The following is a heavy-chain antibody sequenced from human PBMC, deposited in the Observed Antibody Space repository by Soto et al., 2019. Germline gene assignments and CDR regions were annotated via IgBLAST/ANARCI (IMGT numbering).Heavy chain of an antibody. J-gene: IGHJ4*02. CDR2: INPNSGGT. CDR3: ATGNYDYVWGSYRPLLYSSDY. CDR1: GYTFTGYY. Sequence: ASVKVSCKASGYTFTGYYMHWVRQAPGQGLEWMGWINPNSGGTNYAQKFQGRVTMTRDTSISTAYMELSRLRSDDTAVYYCATGNYDYVWGSYRPLLYSSDYWGQGTLVTVCS. V-gene: IGHV1-2*02. D-gene: IGHD3-16*02.